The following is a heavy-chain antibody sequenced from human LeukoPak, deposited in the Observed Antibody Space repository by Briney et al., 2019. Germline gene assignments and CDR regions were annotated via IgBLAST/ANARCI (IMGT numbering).Heavy chain of an antibody. V-gene: IGHV1-18*01. Sequence: ASVKVSCKTSGYTFTSYDINWVRQAPGQGLEWMGWISAYNGNTNYAQKLQGRVTMTTDTSTSAAYMELRSLRSDDTAVYYCARRLGTYYDILTGYYKEGGYFDYWGQGTLVTVSS. D-gene: IGHD3-9*01. J-gene: IGHJ4*02. CDR1: GYTFTSYD. CDR2: ISAYNGNT. CDR3: ARRLGTYYDILTGYYKEGGYFDY.